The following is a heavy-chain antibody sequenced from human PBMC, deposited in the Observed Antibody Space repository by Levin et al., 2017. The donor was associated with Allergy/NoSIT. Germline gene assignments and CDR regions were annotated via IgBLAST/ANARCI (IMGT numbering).Heavy chain of an antibody. Sequence: PGESLKISCAASGFTFGNYGMQWVRQAPGKGLEWVATLWYDGSHKDYADSVKGRFTIARDNSKSTLYLEINNLRAEDTAVYYCARDKIADYWGQGTRVTVSS. CDR1: GFTFGNYG. V-gene: IGHV3-33*01. D-gene: IGHD3-22*01. CDR3: ARDKIADY. CDR2: LWYDGSHK. J-gene: IGHJ4*02.